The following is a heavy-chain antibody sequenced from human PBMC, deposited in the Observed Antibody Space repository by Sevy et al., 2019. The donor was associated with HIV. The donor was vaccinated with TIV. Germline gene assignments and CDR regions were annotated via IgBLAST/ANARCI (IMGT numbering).Heavy chain of an antibody. Sequence: GGSLRLSCAASGFTFSKYSMSWVRQPPGKGLEWVSTLSFGCGEINYADSVKGRFTISRDNSKSSVYTQMNNLRPEDNAVYYCAREGCTKPHDYWGQGTLVTVSS. D-gene: IGHD2-8*01. CDR2: LSFGCGEI. CDR1: GFTFSKYS. J-gene: IGHJ4*02. CDR3: AREGCTKPHDY. V-gene: IGHV3-23*01.